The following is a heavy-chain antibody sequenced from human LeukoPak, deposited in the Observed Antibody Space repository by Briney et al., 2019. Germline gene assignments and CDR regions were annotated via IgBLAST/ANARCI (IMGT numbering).Heavy chain of an antibody. CDR1: GYTFTGYY. J-gene: IGHJ4*02. Sequence: ASVKVSCNASGYTFTGYYMHWVRQAPGQGLEWMGWINPNSGGTNYAQKFQGRVTMTRDTSISTAYMELSRLRSDDTAVYYCARTRRLASPGSFYDYWGQGTLVTVSS. D-gene: IGHD2/OR15-2a*01. CDR2: INPNSGGT. CDR3: ARTRRLASPGSFYDY. V-gene: IGHV1-2*02.